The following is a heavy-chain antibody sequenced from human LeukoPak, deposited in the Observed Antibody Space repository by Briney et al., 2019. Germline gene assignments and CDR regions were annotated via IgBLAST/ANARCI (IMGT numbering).Heavy chain of an antibody. CDR1: GGSFSGYY. Sequence: SETLSLTCAVYGGSFSGYYWSWIRQPAGKGLEWIGRIYTSGSTNYNPSLKSRVTMSVDTSKNQFSLKLSSVTAADTAVYYCARDGYCSGGSCYSGYAFDIWGQGTMVTVSS. CDR2: IYTSGST. D-gene: IGHD2-15*01. CDR3: ARDGYCSGGSCYSGYAFDI. J-gene: IGHJ3*02. V-gene: IGHV4-4*07.